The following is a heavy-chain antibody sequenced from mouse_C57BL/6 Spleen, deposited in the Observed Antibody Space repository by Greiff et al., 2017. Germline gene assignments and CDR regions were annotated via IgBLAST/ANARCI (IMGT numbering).Heavy chain of an antibody. CDR3: ARTHDYAMDY. V-gene: IGHV1-26*01. CDR1: GYTFTDYY. J-gene: IGHJ4*01. CDR2: INPNNGGT. Sequence: EVQLQQSGPELVKPGASVKISCKASGYTFTDYYMNWVKQSHGKSLEWIGDINPNNGGTSYNQKFKGKATLTVDKSSSTAYMQLRSLTSEDSAVEYCARTHDYAMDYWGQGTSVTVSS.